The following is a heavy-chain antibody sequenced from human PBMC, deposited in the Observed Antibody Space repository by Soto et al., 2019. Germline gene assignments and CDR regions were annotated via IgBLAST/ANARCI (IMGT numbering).Heavy chain of an antibody. CDR3: ARAAPRYCSGGTCSSGRDS. V-gene: IGHV4-34*01. Sequence: PSETLSLTCAVYGGSFSGYYWSWIRQPPGKGLEWIGEINHSGSTNYNPSLKSRVTISVDTSKNQFSLKLSSVTAADTAVYYCARAAPRYCSGGTCSSGRDSWGQGTLVTVSS. D-gene: IGHD2-15*01. CDR1: GGSFSGYY. CDR2: INHSGST. J-gene: IGHJ4*02.